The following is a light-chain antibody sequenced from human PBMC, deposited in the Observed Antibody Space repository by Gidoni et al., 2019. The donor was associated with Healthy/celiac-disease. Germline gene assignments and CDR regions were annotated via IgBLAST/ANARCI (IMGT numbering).Light chain of an antibody. CDR2: VAS. J-gene: IGKJ4*01. Sequence: EIVLTQSPGTLSLSPGERATLSCRASQSVSSSYLAWYQQKPGQAPRLLIYVASSRATGIPDRFSGSGSGTDFTLTISRLEPEDFAVYYCQQYGSSPGLTFGGXTKVEIK. CDR3: QQYGSSPGLT. V-gene: IGKV3-20*01. CDR1: QSVSSSY.